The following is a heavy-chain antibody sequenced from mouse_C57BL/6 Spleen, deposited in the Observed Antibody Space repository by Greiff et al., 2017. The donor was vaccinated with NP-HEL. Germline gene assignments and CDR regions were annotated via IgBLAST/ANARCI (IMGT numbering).Heavy chain of an antibody. V-gene: IGHV1-18*01. D-gene: IGHD2-2*01. CDR1: GYTFTDYN. J-gene: IGHJ3*01. CDR3: AIGYDAWFAY. Sequence: VQLQQSGPELVKPGASVKIPCKASGYTFTDYNMDWVKQSHGKSLEWIGDINPNNGGTIYNQKFKGKATLTVDKSSSTAYMELRSLTSEDTAVYYCAIGYDAWFAYWGQGTLVTVSA. CDR2: INPNNGGT.